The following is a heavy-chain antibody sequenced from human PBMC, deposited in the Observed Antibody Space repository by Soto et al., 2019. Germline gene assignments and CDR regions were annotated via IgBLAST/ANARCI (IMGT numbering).Heavy chain of an antibody. Sequence: EVQLLESGGGLVQPGGSLRLSCAASGFTFSSYAMSWVRQAPGKGLEWVSAISGSGGRTYYADSVKGRFTISRDNSKNTLYLQMNSLRAEDTAVYYCASGGGDYYLWSGYTYWGQGTLVTVSS. D-gene: IGHD3-3*01. J-gene: IGHJ4*02. CDR1: GFTFSSYA. V-gene: IGHV3-23*01. CDR2: ISGSGGRT. CDR3: ASGGGDYYLWSGYTY.